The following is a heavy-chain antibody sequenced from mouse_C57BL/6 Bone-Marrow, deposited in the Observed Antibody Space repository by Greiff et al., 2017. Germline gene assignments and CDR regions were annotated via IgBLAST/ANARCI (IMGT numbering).Heavy chain of an antibody. V-gene: IGHV8-12*01. J-gene: IGHJ2*01. CDR1: GFSLSTSGMG. Sequence: VKLVESGPGILQSSQTLSLTCSFSGFSLSTSGMGVSWIRQPSGKGLEWLAHIYWDDDKRYNPSLKSRLTISKDTSRNQVFLKITSVDTADTATYYCARRALGYYFDYWGQGTTLTVSS. CDR3: ARRALGYYFDY. CDR2: IYWDDDK.